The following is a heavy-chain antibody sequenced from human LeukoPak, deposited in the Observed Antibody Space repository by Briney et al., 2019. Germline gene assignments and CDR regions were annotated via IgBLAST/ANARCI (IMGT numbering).Heavy chain of an antibody. Sequence: GGSLRLSCAASGFTFSSYSMNWVRQAPGKGLEWVSSISSSSSYIYYADSVKGRFTISRDNAKNSLYLQMNSLRAEDTAVYYCARALYGDYVNDAFDIWGQGTMVTVSS. CDR1: GFTFSSYS. V-gene: IGHV3-21*01. CDR3: ARALYGDYVNDAFDI. CDR2: ISSSSSYI. J-gene: IGHJ3*02. D-gene: IGHD4-17*01.